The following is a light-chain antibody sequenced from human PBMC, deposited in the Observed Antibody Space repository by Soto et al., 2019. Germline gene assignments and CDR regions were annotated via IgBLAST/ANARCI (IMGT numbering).Light chain of an antibody. CDR3: SSYTGSSTSYV. J-gene: IGLJ1*01. V-gene: IGLV2-14*01. CDR1: RSDVGGYNY. CDR2: EVS. Sequence: QSALTQPACVSGSLGQSITISCTGTRSDVGGYNYVSWYQQHPGKAPKLMIYEVSNRPSGVSNRFSGSKSGNTASLTISGLQAEDEADYYCSSYTGSSTSYVFGTGTKVTVL.